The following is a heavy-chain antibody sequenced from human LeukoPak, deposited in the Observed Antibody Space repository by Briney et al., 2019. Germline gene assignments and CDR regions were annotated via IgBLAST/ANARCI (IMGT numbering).Heavy chain of an antibody. CDR3: ARARSSGWYHWFDP. CDR2: ISSSSSTI. V-gene: IGHV3-48*02. CDR1: GFTFSSYE. D-gene: IGHD6-19*01. Sequence: GGSLRLSCAASGFTFSSYEMNWVRQAPGKGLEWVSYISSSSSTIYYADSVKGRFTISRDNAKNSLYLQMNSLRDEDTAVYYCARARSSGWYHWFDPWGQGTLVTVSS. J-gene: IGHJ5*02.